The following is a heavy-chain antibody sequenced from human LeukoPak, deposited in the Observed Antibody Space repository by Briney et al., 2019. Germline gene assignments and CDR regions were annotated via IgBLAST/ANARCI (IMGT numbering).Heavy chain of an antibody. Sequence: PSETLSLTCTVSGGSISSSSYYWGWIRQPPGKGLEWIGSIYYSGSTYYNPSLKSRVTISVDTSKNQFSLKLSSVTAADTAVYYCARPGIAAAGYFDYWGQGTLVTVSS. D-gene: IGHD6-13*01. CDR1: GGSISSSSYY. J-gene: IGHJ4*02. V-gene: IGHV4-39*01. CDR3: ARPGIAAAGYFDY. CDR2: IYYSGST.